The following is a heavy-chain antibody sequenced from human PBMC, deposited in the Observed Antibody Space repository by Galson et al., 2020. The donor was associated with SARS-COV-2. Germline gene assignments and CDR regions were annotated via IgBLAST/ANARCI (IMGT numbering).Heavy chain of an antibody. Sequence: GESLKISCAASGFTVSSNYMSWVRQAPGKGLEWVSVIYSGGSTYYADSVKGRFTISRDNSKNTLYLQMNSLRAEDTAVYYCAREGNEAAAGMGAGSGYYFDYWGQGTLVTVSS. V-gene: IGHV3-53*01. D-gene: IGHD6-13*01. CDR2: IYSGGST. J-gene: IGHJ4*02. CDR1: GFTVSSNY. CDR3: AREGNEAAAGMGAGSGYYFDY.